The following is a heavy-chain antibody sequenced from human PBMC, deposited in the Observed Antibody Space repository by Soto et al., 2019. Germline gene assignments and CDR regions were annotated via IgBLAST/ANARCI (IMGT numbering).Heavy chain of an antibody. CDR1: GFNFSSYS. V-gene: IGHV3-21*01. CDR3: ARDLKVAAAGTGYYYYGMDV. Sequence: EVQLVESGGGQVKPGGSLRLSCAASGFNFSSYSMNWVRQAPGKGLEWVSSISRSSSNIYYVDSVKGRFTISRDNAKNSLYLQMNSLRAEDTAVYYCARDLKVAAAGTGYYYYGMDVWGQGTTVTVSS. J-gene: IGHJ6*02. D-gene: IGHD6-13*01. CDR2: ISRSSSNI.